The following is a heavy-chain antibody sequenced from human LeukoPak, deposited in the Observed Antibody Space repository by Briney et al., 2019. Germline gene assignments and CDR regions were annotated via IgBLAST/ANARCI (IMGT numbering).Heavy chain of an antibody. CDR3: ARDPTAAGKGAWFDP. D-gene: IGHD6-13*01. V-gene: IGHV4-39*02. CDR2: IYYSGST. CDR1: VGSISSSGYY. Sequence: SETLSLTCTVSVGSISSSGYYWGWIRQPPGKGLEWIGSIYYSGSTYYNPSLKSRVTISVDTSKNQFSLKLSSVAAADTAVYYCARDPTAAGKGAWFDPWGQGTLVTVSS. J-gene: IGHJ5*02.